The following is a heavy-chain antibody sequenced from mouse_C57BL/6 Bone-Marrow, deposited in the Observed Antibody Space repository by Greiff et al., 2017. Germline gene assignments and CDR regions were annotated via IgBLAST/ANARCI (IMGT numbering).Heavy chain of an antibody. V-gene: IGHV1-59*01. D-gene: IGHD4-1*01. CDR2: IDPSDSYT. CDR3: GTGTFAY. CDR1: GYTFTSYW. Sequence: QVQLKQPGAELVRPGTSVKLSCKASGYTFTSYWMHWVKQRPGQGLEWIGVIDPSDSYTTYNQKFKGKATLTVDTSSSTAYMQLSSLTSEDSAVYYCGTGTFAYWGQGTTLTVAS. J-gene: IGHJ2*01.